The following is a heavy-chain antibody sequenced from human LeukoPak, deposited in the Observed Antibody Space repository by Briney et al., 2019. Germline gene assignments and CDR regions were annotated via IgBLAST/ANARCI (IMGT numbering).Heavy chain of an antibody. J-gene: IGHJ6*02. D-gene: IGHD6-19*01. Sequence: GGSLRLSCAASGFTVSSNYMSWVRQAPGKGLEWVSVIYSGGSTYYADSVKGRFTISRDNSKNTLYLQMNSLRAEDTAVYYRARVGQWLVDYYYGMDVWGQGTTVTVSS. CDR1: GFTVSSNY. V-gene: IGHV3-53*01. CDR2: IYSGGST. CDR3: ARVGQWLVDYYYGMDV.